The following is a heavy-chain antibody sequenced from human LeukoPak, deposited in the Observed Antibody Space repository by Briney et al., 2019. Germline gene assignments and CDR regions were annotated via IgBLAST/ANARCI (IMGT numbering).Heavy chain of an antibody. CDR2: IRSKANSYAT. D-gene: IGHD6-19*01. V-gene: IGHV3-73*01. CDR1: GFTFSGSA. CDR3: TRHQYSSGPPFDY. Sequence: GGSLRLSCAASGFTFSGSAMHWVRQASGKGLEWVGRIRSKANSYATAYAASVKGRFTISRDDSKNTAYLQMNSLKTEDTAVYYCTRHQYSSGPPFDYWGQGTLVTVSS. J-gene: IGHJ4*02.